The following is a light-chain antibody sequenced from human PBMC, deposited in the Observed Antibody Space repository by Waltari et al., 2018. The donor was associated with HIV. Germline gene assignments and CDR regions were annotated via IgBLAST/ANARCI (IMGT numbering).Light chain of an antibody. CDR1: SSNIWSGYD. V-gene: IGLV1-40*01. Sequence: QSVLTQPPSVSGAPGQRVTISCSGSSSNIWSGYDVPWYQQLPGTAPKLLIYANSNRPSGVPDRFSGSKSGASASLAITGLQAEDEADYYCQSYDSSLSGWVFGGGTKLTVL. J-gene: IGLJ3*02. CDR3: QSYDSSLSGWV. CDR2: ANS.